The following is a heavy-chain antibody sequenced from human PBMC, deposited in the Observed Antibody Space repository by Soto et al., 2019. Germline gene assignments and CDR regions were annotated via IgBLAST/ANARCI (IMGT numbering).Heavy chain of an antibody. D-gene: IGHD4-17*01. CDR2: IIPILGIA. V-gene: IGHV1-69*04. J-gene: IGHJ4*02. CDR1: AYTFTSYV. Sequence: XVKVSCKASAYTFTSYVISSVRRAPGQGLEWMGRIIPILGIANYAQKFQGRVTITADKSTSTACMELSSLRSEDTAVYYCARPSDDYGAFDYWGQGTLVTVS. CDR3: ARPSDDYGAFDY.